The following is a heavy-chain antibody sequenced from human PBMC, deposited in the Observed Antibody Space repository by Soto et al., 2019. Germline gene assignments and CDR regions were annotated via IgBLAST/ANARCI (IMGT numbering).Heavy chain of an antibody. D-gene: IGHD6-19*01. CDR2: ITYDGSEI. Sequence: QVQVVESGGGVVQPGRSLRLSCAASGFTLSWCGMHWVRQAPGKGLEWVGVITYDGSEIHYGDSVKGRFTISRDSSENTVYLQMNSLRVEDSAVYYCAKEQSSGFYRVVDYWGQGTLVTVSP. CDR1: GFTLSWCG. CDR3: AKEQSSGFYRVVDY. J-gene: IGHJ4*02. V-gene: IGHV3-30*18.